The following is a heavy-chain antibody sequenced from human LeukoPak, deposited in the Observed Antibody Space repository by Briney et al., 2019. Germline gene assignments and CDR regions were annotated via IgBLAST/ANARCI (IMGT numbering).Heavy chain of an antibody. V-gene: IGHV4-4*02. CDR2: VNLQGST. J-gene: IGHJ4*02. Sequence: SETLSLTCGVSGGSITNTNYWTWVRPPPGKGLEWIGVVNLQGSTNYNPSLMGRVAISVDTSENHISLQLTSVTAADTAVYYCAREGGPYRPLDYSGQGTLVTVSS. CDR3: AREGGPYRPLDY. CDR1: GGSITNTNY.